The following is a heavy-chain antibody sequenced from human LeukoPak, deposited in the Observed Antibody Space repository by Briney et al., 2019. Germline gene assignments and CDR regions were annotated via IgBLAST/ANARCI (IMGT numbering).Heavy chain of an antibody. CDR1: GYTFTGYY. D-gene: IGHD6-19*01. Sequence: GASVKVSCKASGYTFTGYYMHWVRQAPGQGLEWMGGIIPIFGTANYAQKFQGRVTITADESTSTAYMGLSSLRSEDTAVYYCARDPVSPEAVAGTWYFQHWGQGTLVTVSS. CDR2: IIPIFGTA. CDR3: ARDPVSPEAVAGTWYFQH. J-gene: IGHJ1*01. V-gene: IGHV1-69*13.